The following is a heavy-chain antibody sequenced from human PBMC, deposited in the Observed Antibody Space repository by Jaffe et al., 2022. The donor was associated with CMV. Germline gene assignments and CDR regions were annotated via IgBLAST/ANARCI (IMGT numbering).Heavy chain of an antibody. CDR1: GYTFTGLA. CDR3: STSRVSSLPNFYHFALDV. D-gene: IGHD6-6*01. CDR2: FDPEDGET. J-gene: IGHJ6*02. V-gene: IGHV1-24*01. Sequence: QVQLVQSGAEVRKPGASVKVSCKFSGYTFTGLAIHWVRQAPGKGLAWVGGFDPEDGETNYSQKFQGRVTMSLDTSAVTAYMELSSLTSEDTAVYYCSTSRVSSLPNFYHFALDVWGQGTTVTVSS.